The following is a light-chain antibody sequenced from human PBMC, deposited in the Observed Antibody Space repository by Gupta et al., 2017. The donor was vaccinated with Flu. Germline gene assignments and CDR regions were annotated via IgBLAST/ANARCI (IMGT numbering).Light chain of an antibody. Sequence: EIVLTQSPGTLSLSSGERATLSCRASQSVRSNYLAWYQQKPGQAPRLLIWGASNRVTGIPYKFSGGGSGTDFTLTIDRRELEDSAVYYCQHYCYEPQITFGQGTHVEIK. CDR1: QSVRSNY. CDR3: QHYCYEPQIT. J-gene: IGKJ5*01. CDR2: GAS. V-gene: IGKV3-20*01.